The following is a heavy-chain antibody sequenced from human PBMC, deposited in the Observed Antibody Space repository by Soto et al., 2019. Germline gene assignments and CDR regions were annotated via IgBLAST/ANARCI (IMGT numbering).Heavy chain of an antibody. CDR2: TYHSGST. V-gene: IGHV4-30-2*01. J-gene: IGHJ4*02. Sequence: QLQLQESGSGLVKPSQTLSLTCAVSGCSISSGGYSWSWIRHPPGKGLEGIGYTYHSGSTYYNPSLKRRVTISVGRSKNQYSLKLSSVTAADTAVYYCARAVKTYGSGSYYTYSLDCWGQGTLVTVSS. CDR3: ARAVKTYGSGSYYTYSLDC. D-gene: IGHD3-10*01. CDR1: GCSISSGGYS.